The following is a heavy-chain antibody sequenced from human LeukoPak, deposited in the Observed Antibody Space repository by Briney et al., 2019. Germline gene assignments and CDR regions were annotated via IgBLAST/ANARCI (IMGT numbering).Heavy chain of an antibody. Sequence: GGSLRLSCAATGFTFSSYSRNWVRQAPGKGLEWVSSISSSSSYIYYADSVKGRFTISRDNAKNSLYLQMNSLRAEDTAVYYCARVSSPGVAAAGYACDIWGQGTMVTVSS. D-gene: IGHD6-13*01. J-gene: IGHJ3*02. V-gene: IGHV3-21*01. CDR3: ARVSSPGVAAAGYACDI. CDR1: GFTFSSYS. CDR2: ISSSSSYI.